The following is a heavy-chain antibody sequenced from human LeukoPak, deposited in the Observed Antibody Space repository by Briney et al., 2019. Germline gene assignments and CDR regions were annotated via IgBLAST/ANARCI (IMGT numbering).Heavy chain of an antibody. V-gene: IGHV1-2*06. J-gene: IGHJ4*02. CDR3: ARSWRRIVGATPFPFDY. CDR1: GYTFTGYY. D-gene: IGHD1-26*01. CDR2: INPNSGGT. Sequence: ASVTVSFTASGYTFTGYYMHWVRQAPGQGLEWMGRINPNSGGTNYAQKFQGRVTMTRDTSISTAYMELSRLRSDDTAVYYCARSWRRIVGATPFPFDYWGQGTLVTVSS.